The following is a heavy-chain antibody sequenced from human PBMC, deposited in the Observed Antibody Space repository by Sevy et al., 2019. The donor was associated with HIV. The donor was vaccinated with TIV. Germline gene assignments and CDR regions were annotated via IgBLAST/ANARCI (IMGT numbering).Heavy chain of an antibody. J-gene: IGHJ6*02. D-gene: IGHD2-15*01. CDR3: AKDLTKWYCSGGSCYYYGMDV. Sequence: GGSLRLSCAASGFTFDDYTMHWVRQAPGKGLEWVSLISWDGGSTYYADSVKGRFTISRDNSKNSLYLQMNSRRTEDTALYYCAKDLTKWYCSGGSCYYYGMDVWGQGTTVTVSS. CDR1: GFTFDDYT. V-gene: IGHV3-43*01. CDR2: ISWDGGST.